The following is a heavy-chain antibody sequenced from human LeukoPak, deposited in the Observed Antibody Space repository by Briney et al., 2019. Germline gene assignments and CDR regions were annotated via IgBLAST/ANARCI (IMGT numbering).Heavy chain of an antibody. Sequence: PGGSLRLSCAASGFTFSSYSMNWVRQAPGKGLEWVSYISSSSSTIYYADSVKGRFTNSRDNAKNSLYLQMNSLRAEDTAVYYCARDSVTTSGNYYYYYMDVWGKGTTVTVSS. CDR2: ISSSSSTI. J-gene: IGHJ6*03. D-gene: IGHD4-11*01. CDR3: ARDSVTTSGNYYYYYMDV. V-gene: IGHV3-48*04. CDR1: GFTFSSYS.